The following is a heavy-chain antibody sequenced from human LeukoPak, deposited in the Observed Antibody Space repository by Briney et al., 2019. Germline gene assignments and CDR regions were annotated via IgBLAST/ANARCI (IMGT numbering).Heavy chain of an antibody. CDR1: GFTFSSYA. CDR3: ARVLRYFDWLPGMDV. J-gene: IGHJ6*02. V-gene: IGHV3-30*04. CDR2: ISYDGSNK. D-gene: IGHD3-9*01. Sequence: GRSLRLSCAASGFTFSSYAMHWVRQAPGKGLEWVAVISYDGSNKYYADSVKGRFTISRDNSKNTLYLQMNSLRAEDTAVYYCARVLRYFDWLPGMDVWGQGTTVTVSS.